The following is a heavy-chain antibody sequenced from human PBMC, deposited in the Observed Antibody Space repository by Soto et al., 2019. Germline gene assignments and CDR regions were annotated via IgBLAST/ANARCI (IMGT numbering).Heavy chain of an antibody. CDR3: ARYMTTVTTFYYFDY. Sequence: QVQLVQSGAEVKKPGASVKVSCKASGYTFTSYGISWVRQAPGQGLEWMGWISAYNGNTNYAQKLQGRVTMTTDTSTSTAYMELRSLRSDDTAGYYCARYMTTVTTFYYFDYWGQGTLVTVSS. J-gene: IGHJ4*02. V-gene: IGHV1-18*01. CDR2: ISAYNGNT. CDR1: GYTFTSYG. D-gene: IGHD4-17*01.